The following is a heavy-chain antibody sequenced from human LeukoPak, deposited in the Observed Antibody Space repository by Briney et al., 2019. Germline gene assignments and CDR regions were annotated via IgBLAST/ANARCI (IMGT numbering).Heavy chain of an antibody. V-gene: IGHV3-7*01. Sequence: GGSLRLSCAASGFTFSSYWMSWVRQAPGKGLEWVANIKQDGSEKYYVDSVKGRFTISRDNAKNSLYLQMNSLRAEDTAVYYCARVRGITMVRGVITNNWFDPWGQGTLVTVSS. J-gene: IGHJ5*02. CDR1: GFTFSSYW. CDR3: ARVRGITMVRGVITNNWFDP. D-gene: IGHD3-10*01. CDR2: IKQDGSEK.